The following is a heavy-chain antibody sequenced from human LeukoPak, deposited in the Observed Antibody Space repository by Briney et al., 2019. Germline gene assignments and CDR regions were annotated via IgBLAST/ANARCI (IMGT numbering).Heavy chain of an antibody. CDR3: ARVTVEAATQRYFDY. CDR1: GVAISSHY. V-gene: IGHV4-59*11. J-gene: IGHJ4*02. CDR2: IISTGTA. D-gene: IGHD2-15*01. Sequence: SETLSLTCTVSGVAISSHYWSWIRQPPGNGPEWLGFIISTGTANYNPSLKGRVTLSIDTPKDQFSLRLRSVTAADTAVYYCARVTVEAATQRYFDYWGQGARVTVSS.